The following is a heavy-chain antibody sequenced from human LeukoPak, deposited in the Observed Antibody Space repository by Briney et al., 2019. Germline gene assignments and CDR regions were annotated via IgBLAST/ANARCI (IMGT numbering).Heavy chain of an antibody. J-gene: IGHJ4*02. CDR3: ARDCSGGSCYVGALDY. CDR2: INAGNGNT. D-gene: IGHD2-15*01. CDR1: GYTFTSYA. V-gene: IGHV1-3*01. Sequence: GASVKVSCKASGYTFTSYAMHWVRQAPGQRLEWMGWINAGNGNTKYSQKFQGRVTITRDTSASTAYMELSSLRSEDTSVYYCARDCSGGSCYVGALDYWGQGTLVTVSS.